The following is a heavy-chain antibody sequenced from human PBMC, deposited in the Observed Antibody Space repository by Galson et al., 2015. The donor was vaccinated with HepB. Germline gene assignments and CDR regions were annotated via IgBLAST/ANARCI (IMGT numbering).Heavy chain of an antibody. D-gene: IGHD6-13*01. Sequence: LRLSCAASGFTFSSYAMHWVRQAPGKGLVWVAVISYDGSNKYYADSVKGRFTISRDNSKNTLYLQMNSLRAEDTAVYYCARAGGSSLFSFDYWGQGTLVTVSS. CDR2: ISYDGSNK. J-gene: IGHJ4*02. CDR1: GFTFSSYA. V-gene: IGHV3-30-3*01. CDR3: ARAGGSSLFSFDY.